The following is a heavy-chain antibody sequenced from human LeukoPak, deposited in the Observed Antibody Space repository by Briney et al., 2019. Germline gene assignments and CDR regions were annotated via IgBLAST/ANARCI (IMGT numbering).Heavy chain of an antibody. CDR2: IIPILGIA. V-gene: IGHV1-69*10. Sequence: SVKVSCKASGGTFSSYAISWVRQAPGQGLEWMGGIIPILGIANYAQKFQGRVTITADKSTSTAYMELSSLRSEDTAVYYCARDRGDGYNLATVDYWGQGTLVTVSS. CDR3: ARDRGDGYNLATVDY. CDR1: GGTFSSYA. D-gene: IGHD5-12*01. J-gene: IGHJ4*02.